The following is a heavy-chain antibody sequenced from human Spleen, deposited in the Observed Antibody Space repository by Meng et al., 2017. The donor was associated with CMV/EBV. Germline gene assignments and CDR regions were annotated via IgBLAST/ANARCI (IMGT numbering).Heavy chain of an antibody. CDR1: GFTFDSYA. J-gene: IGHJ6*02. CDR3: VKGGGEKVTFDSMDV. CDR2: ISDIGDRT. D-gene: IGHD2-21*02. Sequence: GESLKISCLASGFTFDSYAVSWVRQAPGTGLERVAGISDIGDRTFYADSVKGRFTISRDNARKSLSLEINPLRVEDTALYYCVKGGGEKVTFDSMDVWGQGTTVTVSS. V-gene: IGHV3-23*01.